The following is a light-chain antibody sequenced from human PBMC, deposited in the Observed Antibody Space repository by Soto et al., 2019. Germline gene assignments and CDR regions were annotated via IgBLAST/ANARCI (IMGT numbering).Light chain of an antibody. V-gene: IGLV2-11*01. CDR1: SSDVGRYNY. J-gene: IGLJ3*02. CDR2: DVS. Sequence: QSALTQPRSVSGSPGQSVTISCTGTSSDVGRYNYVSWYQQHPGKAPKLMIYDVSKRPSGVPDRFSGSKSGNTASLTISGLQAEDETDYYCCSFAGNTPWVFGGGTKLTVL. CDR3: CSFAGNTPWV.